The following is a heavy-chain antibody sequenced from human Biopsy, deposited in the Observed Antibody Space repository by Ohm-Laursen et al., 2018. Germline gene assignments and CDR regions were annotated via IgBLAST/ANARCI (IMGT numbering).Heavy chain of an antibody. CDR3: ASLEDRTFDK. Sequence: SSVKVSCKASGGTLLTYAISWVRQAPGQGLEWMGRIIPILHVPTYAQSFQGRVTISADKSTSTAYMELSGLRSEDTAVYYCASLEDRTFDKWGQGTLVTVSS. CDR2: IIPILHVP. CDR1: GGTLLTYA. V-gene: IGHV1-69*04. J-gene: IGHJ4*02.